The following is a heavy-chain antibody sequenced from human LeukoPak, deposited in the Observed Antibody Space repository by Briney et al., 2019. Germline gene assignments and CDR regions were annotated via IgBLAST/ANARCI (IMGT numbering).Heavy chain of an antibody. Sequence: GGPLRLSCAGSGFTFRNYAMHWVRQAPVTGLQYVSAVSTNGSRTFYANSVKGRFTISRDNAKDTVYLQMDSLRADDTAVYYCVRDSFYTGYDRGFGYWGQGALVTVSS. V-gene: IGHV3-64*01. J-gene: IGHJ4*02. CDR2: VSTNGSRT. CDR1: GFTFRNYA. D-gene: IGHD5-12*01. CDR3: VRDSFYTGYDRGFGY.